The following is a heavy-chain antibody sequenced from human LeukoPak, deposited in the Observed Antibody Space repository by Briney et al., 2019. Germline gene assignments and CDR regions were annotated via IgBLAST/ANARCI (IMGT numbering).Heavy chain of an antibody. CDR3: ARDGFGYSSAYLTPSDAFDI. CDR2: ISAYNGNT. Sequence: EASVKVSCTASGYTFTSYGISWVRQAPGQGLEWMGWISAYNGNTNYAQKLQGRVTMTTDTSTSTAYMELRSLRSDDTAVYYCARDGFGYSSAYLTPSDAFDIWGQGTMVTVSS. J-gene: IGHJ3*02. D-gene: IGHD6-19*01. V-gene: IGHV1-18*01. CDR1: GYTFTSYG.